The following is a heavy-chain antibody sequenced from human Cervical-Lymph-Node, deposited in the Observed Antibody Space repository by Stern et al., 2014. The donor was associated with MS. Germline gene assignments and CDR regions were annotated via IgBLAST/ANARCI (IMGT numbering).Heavy chain of an antibody. CDR1: GYTFTSYG. J-gene: IGHJ4*02. D-gene: IGHD3-3*01. CDR2: ISAYNGNT. CDR3: ARGSPYYDVWSGFDY. V-gene: IGHV1-18*01. Sequence: QLVESGAEVKKAGASVKVSCKASGYTFTSYGISWVRQAPGQGLEWMGWISAYNGNTNYAQKLQGRVTMTTDTSTSPAYMELRSLRSDDTAVYYCARGSPYYDVWSGFDYWGQGTLVTVSS.